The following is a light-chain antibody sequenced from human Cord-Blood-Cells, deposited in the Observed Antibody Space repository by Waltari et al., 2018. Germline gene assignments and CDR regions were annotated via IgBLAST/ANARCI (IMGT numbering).Light chain of an antibody. CDR1: SSNIGSHY. Sequence: QSVLTQPPSASGTPGQRVTISCSGSSSNIGSHYVYCYQQLPGTAPKLLIYRNNQRPSGVPDRCSGSKSGTSASLAISGLRSEDEADYYCAAWDDSLSGVVFGGGTKLTVL. V-gene: IGLV1-47*01. J-gene: IGLJ2*01. CDR3: AAWDDSLSGVV. CDR2: RNN.